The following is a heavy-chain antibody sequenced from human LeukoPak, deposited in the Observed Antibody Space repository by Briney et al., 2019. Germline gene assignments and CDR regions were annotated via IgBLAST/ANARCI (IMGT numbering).Heavy chain of an antibody. J-gene: IGHJ4*02. CDR2: IIPILGIA. CDR3: ATILTGFHYFDY. V-gene: IGHV1-69*04. D-gene: IGHD3-9*01. Sequence: ASVKVSCKASGGTFSSYAISWVRQAPGQGLEWMGRIIPILGIANYAQKFQGRVTITADKSTSTAYMELSSLRSEDTAVYYCATILTGFHYFDYWGQGTLVTVSS. CDR1: GGTFSSYA.